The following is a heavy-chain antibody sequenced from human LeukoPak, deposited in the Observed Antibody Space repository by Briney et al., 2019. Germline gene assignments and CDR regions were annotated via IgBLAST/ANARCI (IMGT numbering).Heavy chain of an antibody. D-gene: IGHD1-20*01. Sequence: GGSLRLSCAASGFTFSSYAMHWVRQAPGKGLEWVAVISYDGSNKYYADSVKGRFTISRDNSKNTLYLQMNSLRAEDTAVYYCARAPKAATPELTFDYWGQGTLVTVSS. CDR2: ISYDGSNK. J-gene: IGHJ4*02. CDR3: ARAPKAATPELTFDY. CDR1: GFTFSSYA. V-gene: IGHV3-30-3*01.